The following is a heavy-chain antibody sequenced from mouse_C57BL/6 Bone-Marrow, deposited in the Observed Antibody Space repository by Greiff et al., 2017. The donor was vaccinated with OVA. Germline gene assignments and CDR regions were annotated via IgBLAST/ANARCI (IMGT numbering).Heavy chain of an antibody. Sequence: VQLQQSDAELVKPGASVKISCKVSGYTFTDHTIHWMKQRPEQGLEWIGYIYPRDGSTKYNEKFKGKATLTADKSSSTAYMQLNSLTSEDSAVYFYARYYDYDGDYYAMDYWGQGTSVTVSS. V-gene: IGHV1-78*01. D-gene: IGHD2-4*01. CDR2: IYPRDGST. CDR1: GYTFTDHT. J-gene: IGHJ4*01. CDR3: ARYYDYDGDYYAMDY.